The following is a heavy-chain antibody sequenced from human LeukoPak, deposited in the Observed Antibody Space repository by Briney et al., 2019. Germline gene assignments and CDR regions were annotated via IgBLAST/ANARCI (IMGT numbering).Heavy chain of an antibody. CDR1: GGSFSGYY. D-gene: IGHD3-3*01. V-gene: IGHV4-34*01. CDR3: ARGRVYDFWSGYLANYYYYMDV. Sequence: SETLSLTCAVYGGSFSGYYWSWIRQPPGKGLEWIGEINHSGSTNYNPSPKSRVTISVDTSKNQFSLKLSSVTAADTAVYYCARGRVYDFWSGYLANYYYYMDVWGKGTTVTVSS. J-gene: IGHJ6*03. CDR2: INHSGST.